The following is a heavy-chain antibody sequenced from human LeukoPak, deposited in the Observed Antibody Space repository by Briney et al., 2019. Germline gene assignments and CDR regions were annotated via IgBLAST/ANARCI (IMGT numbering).Heavy chain of an antibody. Sequence: GSLRLSCAASGFTFSDYYMSWIRQPPGKGLEWIGSIYYSGSTYYNPSLKSRVTISVDTSKNQFSLKLSSVTAADTAVYYCARIVVHLYDYWGQGTLVTVSS. CDR1: GFTFSDYY. CDR2: IYYSGST. CDR3: ARIVVHLYDY. D-gene: IGHD2-15*01. J-gene: IGHJ4*02. V-gene: IGHV4-38-2*01.